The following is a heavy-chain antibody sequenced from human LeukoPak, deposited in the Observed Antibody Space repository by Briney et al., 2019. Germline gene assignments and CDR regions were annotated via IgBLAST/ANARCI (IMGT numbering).Heavy chain of an antibody. CDR2: INPNSGGT. J-gene: IGHJ6*02. V-gene: IGHV1-2*02. Sequence: GASVKVSRKASGYTFTGYYMHWVRQAPAQGLEWMGWINPNSGGTNFAQKFQGRVTMTRDTSISTAYMELSRLRSDDTAVYYCASEMGSVATPQGMDVWGQGTTVTVSS. CDR3: ASEMGSVATPQGMDV. CDR1: GYTFTGYY. D-gene: IGHD3-10*01.